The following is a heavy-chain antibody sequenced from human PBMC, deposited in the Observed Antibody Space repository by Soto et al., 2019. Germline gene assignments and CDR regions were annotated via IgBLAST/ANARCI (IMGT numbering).Heavy chain of an antibody. D-gene: IGHD3-22*01. CDR1: GFTFSSYA. V-gene: IGHV3-23*01. Sequence: GGSLRLSCAASGFTFSSYAMSWVRQAPGKGLEWVSAISGSGGSTYYADSVKGRFTISRDNSKNTLYLQMNSLRAEDTAVYYCAKDDMVLVIRSRWGLHYWGQGTLVTVSS. CDR3: AKDDMVLVIRSRWGLHY. CDR2: ISGSGGST. J-gene: IGHJ4*02.